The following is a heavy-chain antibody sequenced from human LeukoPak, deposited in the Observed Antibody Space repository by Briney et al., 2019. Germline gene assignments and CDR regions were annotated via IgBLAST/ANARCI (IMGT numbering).Heavy chain of an antibody. D-gene: IGHD3-22*01. J-gene: IGHJ6*02. CDR1: GFKFSDYA. Sequence: GGSLRLSCAASGFKFSDYAMNWVRQAPGKGLEWVSGMSGTGGTSYYADSVKGRFTISRDNSKNTLYLQMNSLRAEDTAVYYCAKGRYYDSSGDYYYYYGMDVWGQGTTVTVSS. CDR2: MSGTGGTS. V-gene: IGHV3-23*01. CDR3: AKGRYYDSSGDYYYYYGMDV.